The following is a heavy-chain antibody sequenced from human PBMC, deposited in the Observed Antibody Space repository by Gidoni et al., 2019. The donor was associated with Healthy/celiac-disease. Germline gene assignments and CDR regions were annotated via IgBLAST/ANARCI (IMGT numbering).Heavy chain of an antibody. Sequence: EVQLLESGGGLVQPGGSLRLACAASGLTFSSYAMSWVRQAPGKGLEWVSAISGSGGSTYYADSVKGRFTISRDNSKNTLYLQMNSLRAEDTAVYYCAKGSGSSSSRGYHYWGQGTLVTVSS. D-gene: IGHD6-6*01. CDR1: GLTFSSYA. CDR3: AKGSGSSSSRGYHY. CDR2: ISGSGGST. V-gene: IGHV3-23*01. J-gene: IGHJ4*02.